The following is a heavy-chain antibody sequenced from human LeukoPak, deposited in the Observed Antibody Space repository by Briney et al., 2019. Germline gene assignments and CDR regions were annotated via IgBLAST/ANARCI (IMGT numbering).Heavy chain of an antibody. D-gene: IGHD2-8*01. Sequence: GASVKVSCKASGYTFTTYGISWVRQAPGQGLECMGWINTYNGNTNYAQKLQGRVTMTTDTSTSTAYMELRSLRSDDTAVYYCARALKGRNWFDPWGQGTLVTVSS. J-gene: IGHJ5*02. CDR1: GYTFTTYG. CDR2: INTYNGNT. V-gene: IGHV1-18*01. CDR3: ARALKGRNWFDP.